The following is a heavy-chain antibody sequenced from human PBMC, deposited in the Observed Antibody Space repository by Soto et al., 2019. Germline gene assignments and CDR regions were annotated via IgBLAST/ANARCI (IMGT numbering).Heavy chain of an antibody. V-gene: IGHV3-23*01. Sequence: GGSLRLSCAASGFTFSSYAMSWVRRAPGKGLEWGSAIGGRGGSTYYADSVKGRFTISRDNSKNTLYLQMNSLRAEDTAVYYCAKEVAVNFDYWGQGTLVTVSS. D-gene: IGHD6-19*01. CDR3: AKEVAVNFDY. CDR2: IGGRGGST. J-gene: IGHJ4*02. CDR1: GFTFSSYA.